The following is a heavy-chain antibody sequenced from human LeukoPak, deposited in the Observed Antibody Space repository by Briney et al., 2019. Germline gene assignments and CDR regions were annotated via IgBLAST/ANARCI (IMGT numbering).Heavy chain of an antibody. D-gene: IGHD6-13*01. Sequence: GGSLRLSCAASGFTFSDYYMSWIRQAPGKGLEWVSYISSSGNTIYSADSVKGRFTISRDNAKNSLYLQMNSLRAEDTAVYYCARKQQLPHDAFDIWGQGTMVTVSS. CDR2: ISSSGNTI. J-gene: IGHJ3*02. V-gene: IGHV3-11*04. CDR3: ARKQQLPHDAFDI. CDR1: GFTFSDYY.